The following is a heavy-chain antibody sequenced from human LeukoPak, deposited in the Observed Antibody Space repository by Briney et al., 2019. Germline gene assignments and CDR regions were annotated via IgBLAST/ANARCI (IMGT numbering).Heavy chain of an antibody. Sequence: SVRVSCKASGGTFSSYAISWVRQAPGQGLEWMGGIIPIFGTANYAQKFQGRVTITADESTGTAYMELSSLRSEDTAVYYCATPRYCSSTSCYAGGYYFDYWGQGTLVTVSS. CDR1: GGTFSSYA. J-gene: IGHJ4*02. CDR2: IIPIFGTA. CDR3: ATPRYCSSTSCYAGGYYFDY. V-gene: IGHV1-69*13. D-gene: IGHD2-2*01.